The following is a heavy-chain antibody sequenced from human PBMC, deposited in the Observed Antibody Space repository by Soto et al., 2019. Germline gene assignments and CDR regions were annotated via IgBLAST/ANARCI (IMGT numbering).Heavy chain of an antibody. J-gene: IGHJ5*02. D-gene: IGHD3-10*01. Sequence: QVQLVESGGGVVQPGRSLRLSCAASGFTFSSFAMHWVRQAPGKGLEWVAFISYDGSNKYYADSLKGRFTISRDNSKNTLYLQISSLRTEDTAVYYCARDFYRGVPGGWFDPWGQGTLVTVSS. CDR1: GFTFSSFA. CDR3: ARDFYRGVPGGWFDP. V-gene: IGHV3-30-3*01. CDR2: ISYDGSNK.